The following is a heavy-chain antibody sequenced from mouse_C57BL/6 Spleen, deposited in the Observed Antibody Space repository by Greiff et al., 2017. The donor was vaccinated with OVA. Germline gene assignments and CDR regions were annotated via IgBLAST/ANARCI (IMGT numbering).Heavy chain of an antibody. V-gene: IGHV5-9-1*02. Sequence: DVMLVESGEGLVKPGGSLKLSCAASGFTFSSYAMSWVRQTPEKRLEWVAYISSGGDYIYYADTVKGRFTISRDNARNTLYLQMSSLKSEDTAMYDCTRDREGNYHYYAMDYWGQGTSVTVSS. CDR3: TRDREGNYHYYAMDY. CDR2: ISSGGDYI. CDR1: GFTFSSYA. J-gene: IGHJ4*01. D-gene: IGHD2-1*01.